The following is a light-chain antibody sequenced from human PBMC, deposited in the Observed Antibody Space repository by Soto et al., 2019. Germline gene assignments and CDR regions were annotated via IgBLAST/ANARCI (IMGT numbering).Light chain of an antibody. CDR3: QQYYSFPWT. J-gene: IGKJ1*01. Sequence: DIQMTQSPSTLSASVGDRVTITCRASQSLSSWLAWYPQKPGKAPILLIYKASNLESGVPSRFSGSGSATEFTLTISSLQPDDFATYYCQQYYSFPWTFGQGTKVDIK. CDR1: QSLSSW. V-gene: IGKV1-5*03. CDR2: KAS.